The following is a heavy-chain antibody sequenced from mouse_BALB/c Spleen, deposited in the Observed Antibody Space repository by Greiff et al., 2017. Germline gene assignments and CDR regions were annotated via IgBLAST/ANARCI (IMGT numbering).Heavy chain of an antibody. CDR3: ARSRTPLYFDV. CDR1: GYTFTDYA. D-gene: IGHD6-1*01. V-gene: IGHV1S137*01. J-gene: IGHJ1*01. Sequence: QVQLKQSGAELVRPGVSVKISCKGSGYTFTDYAMHWVKQSHAKSLEWIGVISTYYGDASYNQKFKGKATMTVDKSSSTAYMELARLTSEDSAIYYCARSRTPLYFDVWGAGTTVTVSS. CDR2: ISTYYGDA.